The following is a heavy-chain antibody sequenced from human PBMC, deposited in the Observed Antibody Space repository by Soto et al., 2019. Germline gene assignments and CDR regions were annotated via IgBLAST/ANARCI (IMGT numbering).Heavy chain of an antibody. D-gene: IGHD6-13*01. CDR2: IYHSGST. CDR3: AREGVEGTEQLVRREFWFDP. J-gene: IGHJ5*02. CDR1: GGSISSSNW. V-gene: IGHV4-4*02. Sequence: QVQLQESGPGLVKPSGTLSLTCAVSGGSISSSNWWSWVRQPPGKGLEWIGEIYHSGSTNYNPSLKSRVTISVDKSKNQFSLKLSSVTAADTAVYYCAREGVEGTEQLVRREFWFDPWGQGTLVTVSS.